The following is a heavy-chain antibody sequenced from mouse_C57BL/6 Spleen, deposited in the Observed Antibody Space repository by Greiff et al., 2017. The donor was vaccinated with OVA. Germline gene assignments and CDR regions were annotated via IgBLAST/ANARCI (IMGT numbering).Heavy chain of an antibody. J-gene: IGHJ2*01. D-gene: IGHD1-1*01. V-gene: IGHV1-15*01. CDR2: IDPETGGT. CDR3: TRSGYYGSSYGY. Sequence: VQLQQSGAELVRPGASVTLSCKASGYTFTDYEMHWVKQTPVHGLEWIGAIDPETGGTAYNQKFKGKAILTADKSSSTAYMELRSLTSEDSAVYYCTRSGYYGSSYGYWGQGTTLTVSS. CDR1: GYTFTDYE.